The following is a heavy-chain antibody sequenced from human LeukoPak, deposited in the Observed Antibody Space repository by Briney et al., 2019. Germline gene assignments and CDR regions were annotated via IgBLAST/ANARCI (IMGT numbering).Heavy chain of an antibody. V-gene: IGHV1-69*04. D-gene: IGHD2-8*02. J-gene: IGHJ6*02. CDR2: IIPILGIA. Sequence: SVKVSCKASGGTFSSYAISWVRQAPGQGLEWMGRIIPILGIANYAQKFQGRVTITADKSTSTAYMELSSLRSEDTAVYYCARETPGWCMPCGMDVWGQGTTVTVSS. CDR3: ARETPGWCMPCGMDV. CDR1: GGTFSSYA.